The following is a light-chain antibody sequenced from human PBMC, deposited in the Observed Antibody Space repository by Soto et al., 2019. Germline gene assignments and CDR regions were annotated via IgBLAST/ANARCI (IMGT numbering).Light chain of an antibody. J-gene: IGLJ1*01. Sequence: QSALSQPASVSGSPGQSITISCTGTSSDVGGFEYVSWYQHQPGKAPKLIIYDVTKRPSGVSNRFSGSKSGNTAPLTISGIQAEDEGDYYCGSITRSSTSVFGTGTKLTVL. CDR2: DVT. V-gene: IGLV2-14*01. CDR3: GSITRSSTSV. CDR1: SSDVGGFEY.